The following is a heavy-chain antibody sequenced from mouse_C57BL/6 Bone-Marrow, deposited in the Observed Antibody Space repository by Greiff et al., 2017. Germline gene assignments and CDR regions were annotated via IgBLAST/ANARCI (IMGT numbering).Heavy chain of an antibody. Sequence: QVQLQQPGAELVKPGASVKLSCKASGYTFTSYLMHWVKQRPGQGLAWIGMIHPNSGSTNYNEKFKSKATLTVDKSSSTAYMQLSSLTSEDSAVYYCERGGWLLPLYYAMDYWGQGTSVTVSS. D-gene: IGHD2-3*01. CDR1: GYTFTSYL. J-gene: IGHJ4*01. CDR3: ERGGWLLPLYYAMDY. V-gene: IGHV1-64*01. CDR2: IHPNSGST.